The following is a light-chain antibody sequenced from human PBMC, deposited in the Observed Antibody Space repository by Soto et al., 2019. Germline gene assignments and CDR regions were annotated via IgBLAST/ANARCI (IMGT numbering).Light chain of an antibody. CDR1: QSVSHSY. J-gene: IGKJ4*01. CDR3: QQYGSSPRLT. CDR2: GAS. Sequence: EIVLTQSPGTLSLSPGERATLSCRASQSVSHSYLAWYQQKPGQAPRLLIYGASYRATGIPDRFSGSGSGTDFTLTISRLEPEDFAVYYCQQYGSSPRLTFGGGTKVEIK. V-gene: IGKV3-20*01.